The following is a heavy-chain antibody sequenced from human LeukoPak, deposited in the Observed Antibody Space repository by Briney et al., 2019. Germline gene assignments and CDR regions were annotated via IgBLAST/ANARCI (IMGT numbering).Heavy chain of an antibody. V-gene: IGHV3-23*01. CDR1: GFTFSSYA. CDR3: AKVGVVVPAASPFDY. J-gene: IGHJ4*02. D-gene: IGHD2-2*01. CDR2: ISGSGGST. Sequence: GGSLRLSCAASGFTFSSYAMSWVRKAPGKGLKWVSAISGSGGSTYYADSVKGRFTTSRDTSKNPPSLQMNSLRAEAPAVYYCAKVGVVVPAASPFDYWGQGTLVTVSS.